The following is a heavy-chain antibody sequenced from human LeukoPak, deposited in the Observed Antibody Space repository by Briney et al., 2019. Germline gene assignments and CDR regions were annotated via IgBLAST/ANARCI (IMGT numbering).Heavy chain of an antibody. D-gene: IGHD6-19*01. Sequence: PGGSLRLSCAASGFTFSDYYMSWIRQAPGKRLEWVSYISSSGSTIYCADSVKGRFTISRDNAKNSLYLQMNSLRAEDTAVYYCARDSSGWSYYYGMDVWGQGTTVTVSS. J-gene: IGHJ6*02. CDR2: ISSSGSTI. V-gene: IGHV3-11*01. CDR3: ARDSSGWSYYYGMDV. CDR1: GFTFSDYY.